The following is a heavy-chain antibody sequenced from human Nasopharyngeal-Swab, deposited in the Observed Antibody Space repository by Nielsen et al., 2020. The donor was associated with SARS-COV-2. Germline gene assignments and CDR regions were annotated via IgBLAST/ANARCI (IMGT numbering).Heavy chain of an antibody. J-gene: IGHJ4*02. V-gene: IGHV3-23*01. CDR3: AKARRGLVVVPAADY. CDR2: ISGSGAST. Sequence: GESLKISCAASGFTFSSYAMSWVRQAPGTGLEWVSAISGSGASTFYAASVKGRFAISRDNSKNTLYLQMNSLRAEDTAVYYCAKARRGLVVVPAADYWGQGTLVTASS. D-gene: IGHD2-2*01. CDR1: GFTFSSYA.